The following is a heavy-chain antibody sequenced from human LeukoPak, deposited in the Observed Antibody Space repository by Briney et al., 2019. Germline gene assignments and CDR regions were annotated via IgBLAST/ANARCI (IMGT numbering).Heavy chain of an antibody. CDR3: AGGTVTTFDS. CDR1: GFTFSSCG. CDR2: IRNYGTTK. J-gene: IGHJ4*02. Sequence: GGSLRLACAASGFTFSSCGMHWVRQAPGKGLGWVTFIRNYGTTKYYADSGKGRFTISRDNSKNTLYLQMNILRAEDTALYYCAGGTVTTFDSWGQGTLVTVSS. V-gene: IGHV3-30*02. D-gene: IGHD4-11*01.